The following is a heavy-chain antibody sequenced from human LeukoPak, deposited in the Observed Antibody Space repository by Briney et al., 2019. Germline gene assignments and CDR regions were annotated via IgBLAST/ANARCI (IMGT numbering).Heavy chain of an antibody. CDR2: IYTSGST. CDR3: ASAPRSGTYLFEY. J-gene: IGHJ4*02. D-gene: IGHD3-10*01. Sequence: LETLSLTCTVSGGSISYYYWTWIRQPAGKGLEWIGRIYTSGSTNYNPSLKSRVTMSVDTSKNQFSLKLSSVTAADTAVYYCASAPRSGTYLFEYWGQGTLVTVSS. CDR1: GGSISYYY. V-gene: IGHV4-4*07.